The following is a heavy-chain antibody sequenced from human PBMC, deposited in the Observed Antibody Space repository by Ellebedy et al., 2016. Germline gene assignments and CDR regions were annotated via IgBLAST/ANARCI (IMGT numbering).Heavy chain of an antibody. V-gene: IGHV3-23*01. CDR2: ISESGDTT. CDR3: ARGPYSSGHCDAFDV. CDR1: GFQFDDYA. Sequence: GGSLRLSXAASGFQFDDYAMSWVRQTPEKGLEYVSAISESGDTTYYTDSVKGRFTISRDNSKNTLSLQMNSLRGEDSAIYYCARGPYSSGHCDAFDVWGRGTTVTVSS. J-gene: IGHJ3*01. D-gene: IGHD6-19*01.